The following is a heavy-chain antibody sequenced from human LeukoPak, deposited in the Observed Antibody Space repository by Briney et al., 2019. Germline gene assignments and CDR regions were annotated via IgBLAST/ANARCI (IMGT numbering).Heavy chain of an antibody. J-gene: IGHJ4*02. CDR3: ARGGARYCSSTSSPLLDY. Sequence: SETLSLACAVYGGSFSGYYWSWIRQPPGKGLEWIGEISHSGSTNYNPSLKIRVTISVDTSKNQFSLKLSSVTAADTAVYYCARGGARYCSSTSSPLLDYWGQGTLVTVSS. D-gene: IGHD2-2*01. V-gene: IGHV4-34*01. CDR1: GGSFSGYY. CDR2: ISHSGST.